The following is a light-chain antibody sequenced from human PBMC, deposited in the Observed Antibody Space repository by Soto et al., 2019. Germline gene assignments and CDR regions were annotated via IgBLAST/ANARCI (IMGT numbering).Light chain of an antibody. CDR1: QGISTW. CDR3: QQANSFPIS. CDR2: GAS. Sequence: DIQMNQSPSSVSASVGDRVTITCRASQGISTWLAWYQQKPGKAPKLLIYGASSLQSGVPSRFSGIGSGTDFTLTISNLQPEDFATYDGQQANSFPISFGQGTRLEIK. J-gene: IGKJ5*01. V-gene: IGKV1D-12*01.